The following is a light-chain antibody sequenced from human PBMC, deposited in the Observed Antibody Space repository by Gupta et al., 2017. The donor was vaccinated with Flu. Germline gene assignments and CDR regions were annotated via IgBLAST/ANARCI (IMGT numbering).Light chain of an antibody. CDR2: YAY. J-gene: IGKJ2*03. CDR1: QDIINH. CDR3: QEYDDRPPYS. Sequence: DIEMTQSTSSLSASVGDRVTITCQASQDIINHLNWYQQKPGKAPKVLINYAYGLEKGVPSRFSGSGSGTDFMFTIISLQPEDIVTYYCQEYDDRPPYSFGEGTKLEI. V-gene: IGKV1-33*01.